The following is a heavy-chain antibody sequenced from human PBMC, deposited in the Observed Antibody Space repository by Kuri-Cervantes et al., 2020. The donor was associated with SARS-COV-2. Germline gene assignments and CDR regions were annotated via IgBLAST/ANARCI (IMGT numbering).Heavy chain of an antibody. V-gene: IGHV3-7*05. CDR3: ARLGVEWLLYGYYYYGMDV. Sequence: GGSLRLSCAASGFTFSSYSMNWVRQAPGKGLEWVANIKQDGGEKYYMDSVKGRFTISRDNAKNSLYLQMNSLRAEDTAVYYCARLGVEWLLYGYYYYGMDVWGQGTTVTVSS. CDR1: GFTFSSYS. D-gene: IGHD3-3*01. J-gene: IGHJ6*02. CDR2: IKQDGGEK.